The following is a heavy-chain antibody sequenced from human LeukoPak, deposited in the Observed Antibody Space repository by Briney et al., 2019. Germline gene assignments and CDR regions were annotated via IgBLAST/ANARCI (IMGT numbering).Heavy chain of an antibody. D-gene: IGHD2-21*01. V-gene: IGHV4-59*08. CDR3: ARHRFASPLDS. CDR2: IFYTGDS. Sequence: PSETLSLTCTVSGVSTSSSYWSWIRQPPGKGLEWIGYIFYTGDSNHNPSFRSRVPISLDTSKDQISLKLSSVTAADTAVYYCARHRFASPLDSWGQGTLVTVSS. CDR1: GVSTSSSY. J-gene: IGHJ4*02.